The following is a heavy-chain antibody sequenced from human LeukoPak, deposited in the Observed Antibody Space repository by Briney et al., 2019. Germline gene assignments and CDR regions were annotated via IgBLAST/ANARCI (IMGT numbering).Heavy chain of an antibody. CDR3: AKDGGDGYHYYFDY. J-gene: IGHJ4*02. D-gene: IGHD5-24*01. CDR2: ISYDGSNK. CDR1: GFTFSSYG. Sequence: GGSLRLSCAASGFTFSSYGMHWVRQAPGKGLEWVAVISYDGSNKYYADSVKGRFTISRDNSKNTLYLQMNSLRAEDTAVYYCAKDGGDGYHYYFDYWGQGTLVTVSS. V-gene: IGHV3-30*18.